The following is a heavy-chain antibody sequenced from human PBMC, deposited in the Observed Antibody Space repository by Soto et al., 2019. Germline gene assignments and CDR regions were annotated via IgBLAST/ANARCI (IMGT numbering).Heavy chain of an antibody. Sequence: ASVKVSCKASGYTFTGYYMHWVRQAPGQGLEWMGWINPNSGGTNYAQKFQGRVTITRDTSASTAYMELSSLRSEDTAVYYCARDGVMVATYYFDYWGQGTLVTVSS. CDR3: ARDGVMVATYYFDY. D-gene: IGHD5-12*01. V-gene: IGHV1-2*02. CDR2: INPNSGGT. CDR1: GYTFTGYY. J-gene: IGHJ4*02.